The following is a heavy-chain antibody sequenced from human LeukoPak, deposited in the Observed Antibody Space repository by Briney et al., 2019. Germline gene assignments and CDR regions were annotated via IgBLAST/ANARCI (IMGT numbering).Heavy chain of an antibody. D-gene: IGHD4-23*01. V-gene: IGHV4-39*07. Sequence: SETLSLTCTVSGGSISSSSYYWGWIRQPPGKGLEWIGSIYYSGSTYYNPSLKSRVTISVDTSKNQFSLKLSSVTAADTAVYYCARSTVVTPGDYWGQGTLVTVSS. CDR1: GGSISSSSYY. CDR2: IYYSGST. J-gene: IGHJ4*02. CDR3: ARSTVVTPGDY.